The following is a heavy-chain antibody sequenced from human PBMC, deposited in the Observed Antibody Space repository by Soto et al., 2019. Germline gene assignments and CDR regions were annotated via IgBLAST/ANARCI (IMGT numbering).Heavy chain of an antibody. CDR1: GGSISSGGYY. J-gene: IGHJ5*02. CDR2: IYYSGST. CDR3: ARDQKAYYYGSGSYSSGGVWFDP. V-gene: IGHV4-31*03. D-gene: IGHD3-10*01. Sequence: QVQLQESGPGLVKPSQTLSLTCTVSGGSISSGGYYWSWIRQHPGKGLEWIGYIYYSGSTYYNPSLKSRVTISVDTSKNQFSLKLSSVTAADTAVYYCARDQKAYYYGSGSYSSGGVWFDPWGQGTLVTVSS.